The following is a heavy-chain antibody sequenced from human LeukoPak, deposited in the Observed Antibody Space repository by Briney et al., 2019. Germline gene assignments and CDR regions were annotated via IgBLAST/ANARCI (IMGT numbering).Heavy chain of an antibody. CDR3: ARAIRGSAVDTGDR. V-gene: IGHV3-7*01. D-gene: IGHD3-10*01. CDR1: GFTFSRYW. Sequence: GGSLRLSCAASGFTFSRYWMRWVRQAPGKGLEGVANIKNDGSEEYYVDSVEGRFTISRDNARNSLFLQMNSLTVEDTAVYYCARAIRGSAVDTGDRWGQGTLVTVSS. J-gene: IGHJ4*02. CDR2: IKNDGSEE.